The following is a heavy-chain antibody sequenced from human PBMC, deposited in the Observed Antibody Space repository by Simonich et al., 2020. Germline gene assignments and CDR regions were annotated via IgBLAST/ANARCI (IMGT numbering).Heavy chain of an antibody. V-gene: IGHV3-30*07. CDR1: GFTFSSYA. D-gene: IGHD6-13*01. CDR2: ISYDGSNK. CDR3: ARDIVSFGSSWYAFDI. Sequence: QVQLVESGGGVVQPGGSLRLSCAASGFTFSSYAMHWVPRAPGKGRGGGAVISYDGSNKYYAESVKCRFTISRDNSKNTLYLQMNSLRAEDTAVYYCARDIVSFGSSWYAFDIWGQGTMVTVSS. J-gene: IGHJ3*02.